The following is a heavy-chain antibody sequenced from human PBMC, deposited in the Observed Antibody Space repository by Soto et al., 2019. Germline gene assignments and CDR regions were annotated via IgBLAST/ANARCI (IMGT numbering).Heavy chain of an antibody. D-gene: IGHD2-15*01. CDR2: ISAYNGNT. Sequence: ASVKVSCKASGYTFTSYAISWVRQAPGQGLEWMGWISAYNGNTNYAQKLQGRVTMTTDTSTSTAHMELRSLRSDDTAVYYCARFSCSGDNCSPPPYWGQGTLVPVSS. CDR1: GYTFTSYA. CDR3: ARFSCSGDNCSPPPY. J-gene: IGHJ4*02. V-gene: IGHV1-18*01.